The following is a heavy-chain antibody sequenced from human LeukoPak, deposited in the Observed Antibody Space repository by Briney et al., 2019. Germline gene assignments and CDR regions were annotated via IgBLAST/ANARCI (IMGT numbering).Heavy chain of an antibody. Sequence: SGPTLVNPTQTLTLTCTFSGFSLSTSGVGVGWIRQPPGKALEWLALIYWNDDKRYSPSLKSKLTITKDTSKNQVVLTMTNMDPVDTATYYCAHRQVAVTGNTRTHYFDYWGQGTLVTVSS. D-gene: IGHD6-19*01. V-gene: IGHV2-5*01. CDR1: GFSLSTSGVG. CDR2: IYWNDDK. J-gene: IGHJ4*02. CDR3: AHRQVAVTGNTRTHYFDY.